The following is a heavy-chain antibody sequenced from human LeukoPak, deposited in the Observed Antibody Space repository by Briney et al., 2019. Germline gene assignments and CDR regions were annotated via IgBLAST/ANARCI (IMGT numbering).Heavy chain of an antibody. Sequence: PGGSLRLSCAASGFTFSSYSMNWVRQAPGKGLEWVSSISSSSSYIYYADSVKGRFTISRDNAKNSLYLQMNSLRAEDTAVYYCASDNPLTGTTYYGMDVWGQGTTVTVSS. V-gene: IGHV3-21*04. J-gene: IGHJ6*02. CDR1: GFTFSSYS. D-gene: IGHD1-20*01. CDR2: ISSSSSYI. CDR3: ASDNPLTGTTYYGMDV.